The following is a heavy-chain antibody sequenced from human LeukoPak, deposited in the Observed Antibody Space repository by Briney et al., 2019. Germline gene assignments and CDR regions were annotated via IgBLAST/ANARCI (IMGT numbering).Heavy chain of an antibody. D-gene: IGHD1-7*01. CDR2: INAYNGNT. CDR3: ARGKLSTGTMFDP. Sequence: ASVKLSFYFSGYTFTCYGIGWLRQPPGQGLEWMEWINAYNGNTNYAQKLQGIGTMPTDTSTSTAYMDLRSLRSDDTAVYYCARGKLSTGTMFDPWGQGTLVTVSS. J-gene: IGHJ5*02. V-gene: IGHV1-18*01. CDR1: GYTFTCYG.